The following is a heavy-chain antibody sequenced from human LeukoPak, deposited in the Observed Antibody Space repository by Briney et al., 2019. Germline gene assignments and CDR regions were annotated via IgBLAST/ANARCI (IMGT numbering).Heavy chain of an antibody. D-gene: IGHD1-14*01. V-gene: IGHV1-46*01. J-gene: IGHJ5*02. CDR2: ISPSGGST. CDR1: GYTFTRYY. Sequence: GASVKVSCKAFGYTFTRYYMHWVRQAPGQGPEWMGVISPSGGSTTYAQKFQGRVTLTRDMSTSTDYLELSSLRSEDTAVYYCARRKDDWFDPWGQGTLVTVSS. CDR3: ARRKDDWFDP.